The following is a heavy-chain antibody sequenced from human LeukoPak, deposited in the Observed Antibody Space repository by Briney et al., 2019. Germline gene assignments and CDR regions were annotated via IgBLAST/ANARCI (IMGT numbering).Heavy chain of an antibody. CDR3: ARAYSERYGLGYYYMDV. Sequence: PGGSLRLSCAASGFTLSTYSMNWVRQAPGKGLEWVSSISSSSSYIYYADSVKGRFTISRDNAKKSVYLQMNSLRAEDTAVYYCARAYSERYGLGYYYMDVWGKGTTVTISS. V-gene: IGHV3-21*01. CDR2: ISSSSSYI. CDR1: GFTLSTYS. J-gene: IGHJ6*03. D-gene: IGHD1-26*01.